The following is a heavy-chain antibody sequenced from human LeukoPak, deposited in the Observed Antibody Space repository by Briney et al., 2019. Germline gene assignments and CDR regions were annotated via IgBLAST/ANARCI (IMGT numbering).Heavy chain of an antibody. Sequence: SETLSLTCAVSDYSISSAYYWGWIRQPPGKGLEWIGSIYHSGSTDHNPSLKSRVTISVDTSKNQFSLKLRSVTAADTAVYYCARDQAYCGGDCYFDFWGQGTLVTVSS. CDR2: IYHSGST. J-gene: IGHJ4*02. CDR3: ARDQAYCGGDCYFDF. CDR1: DYSISSAYY. V-gene: IGHV4-38-2*02. D-gene: IGHD2-21*02.